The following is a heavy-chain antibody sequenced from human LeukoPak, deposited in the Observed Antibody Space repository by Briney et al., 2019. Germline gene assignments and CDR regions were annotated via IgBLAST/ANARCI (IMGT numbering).Heavy chain of an antibody. CDR3: ARFPADYYDSSGYYPMLHYYYCGMDV. Sequence: PAETLSLTCTVSGGSISSYYWSWVRQPPGKGLEWIGYIYYSGSTNYKPSLKSRVTISVDTSKNQFSLKRSSVTAADTAVYYCARFPADYYDSSGYYPMLHYYYCGMDVWGQGTTVTVSS. CDR2: IYYSGST. CDR1: GGSISSYY. V-gene: IGHV4-59*08. D-gene: IGHD3-22*01. J-gene: IGHJ6*02.